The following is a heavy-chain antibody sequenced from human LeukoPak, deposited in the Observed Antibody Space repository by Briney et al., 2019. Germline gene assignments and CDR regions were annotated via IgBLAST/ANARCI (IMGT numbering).Heavy chain of an antibody. Sequence: GGSLRLSCATSGFTLSLAWMHWVRQAPGKGLEWVSRIKYDGSYTNYADSVKGRFTISRDNAKNSLYLQMNSLRAEDTAVYFCAREWAGPSFDYWGQGTLVTVSS. D-gene: IGHD6-19*01. CDR1: GFTLSLAW. J-gene: IGHJ4*02. CDR2: IKYDGSYT. V-gene: IGHV3-74*01. CDR3: AREWAGPSFDY.